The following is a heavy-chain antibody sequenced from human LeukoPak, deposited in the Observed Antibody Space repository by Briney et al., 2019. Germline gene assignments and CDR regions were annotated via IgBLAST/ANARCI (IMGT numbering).Heavy chain of an antibody. D-gene: IGHD3-9*01. CDR3: ARGADAYDILTGNPFDY. J-gene: IGHJ4*02. V-gene: IGHV3-23*01. CDR1: GFTFSNQG. Sequence: GGSLRLSCAASGFTFSNQGMSWVRQAPGKGLEWVSSISGSGGSTYYADSVKGRFTISRDNSKNTLYLQMNSLRAEDTAVYYCARGADAYDILTGNPFDYWGQGTLVTVSS. CDR2: ISGSGGST.